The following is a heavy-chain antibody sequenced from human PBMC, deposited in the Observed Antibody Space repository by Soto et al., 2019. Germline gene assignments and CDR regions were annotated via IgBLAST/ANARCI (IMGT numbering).Heavy chain of an antibody. CDR1: GFTFSAYD. CDR3: VRAYSGRLPRRADYYFAMDV. Sequence: GGSLRLSCAASGFTFSAYDMHWVRQTTGKGLEWVSAIGAADDPYYLGSVKGRFTISRENAKNSLYLQMNSLRAEDTAVYYCVRAYSGRLPRRADYYFAMDVWGQGTTVTVSS. V-gene: IGHV3-13*05. D-gene: IGHD2-15*01. CDR2: IGAADDP. J-gene: IGHJ6*02.